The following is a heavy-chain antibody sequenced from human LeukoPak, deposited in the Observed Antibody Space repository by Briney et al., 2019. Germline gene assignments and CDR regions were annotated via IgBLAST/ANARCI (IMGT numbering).Heavy chain of an antibody. CDR3: ARTRRSSSWYYFDY. CDR2: IIPIFGTA. D-gene: IGHD6-13*01. Sequence: ASVKVSCKASGYTFTSYAMNWVRQAPGQGLEWMGGIIPIFGTANYAQKFQGRVTITADESTSTAYMELSSLRSEDTAVYYCARTRRSSSWYYFDYWGQGTLVTVSS. J-gene: IGHJ4*02. V-gene: IGHV1-69*13. CDR1: GYTFTSYA.